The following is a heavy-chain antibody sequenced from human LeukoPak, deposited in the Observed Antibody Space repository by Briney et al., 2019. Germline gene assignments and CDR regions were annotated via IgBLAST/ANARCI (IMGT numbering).Heavy chain of an antibody. J-gene: IGHJ4*02. CDR1: GFTFSSYG. CDR2: IRYDGSNE. D-gene: IGHD5-18*01. V-gene: IGHV3-30*02. CDR3: AKTKGYTFDY. Sequence: PGGSLRLSCAASGFTFSSYGMHWVRQAPGKGLEWVAFIRYDGSNEYYADSVKGRFTISRDNSKYTLFLQMNSLRAEDTAVYHCAKTKGYTFDYWGQGTLVTVSA.